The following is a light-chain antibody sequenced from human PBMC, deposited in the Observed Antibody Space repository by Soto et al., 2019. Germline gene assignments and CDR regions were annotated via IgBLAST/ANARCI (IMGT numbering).Light chain of an antibody. CDR2: GAS. Sequence: EIVLTQSPGTLSLSPGERATLSCRASQSVSSSYLAWYQQKPGQAPRLLIYGASSRATGIPDRFSGSGSGTDFTLTIRRLEPEDFAVYYCKQYGSSPTTVGQGTKVDIK. J-gene: IGKJ1*01. V-gene: IGKV3-20*01. CDR1: QSVSSSY. CDR3: KQYGSSPTT.